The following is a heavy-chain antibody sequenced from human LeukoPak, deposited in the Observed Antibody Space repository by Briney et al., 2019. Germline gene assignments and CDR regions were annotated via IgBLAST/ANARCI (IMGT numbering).Heavy chain of an antibody. J-gene: IGHJ6*02. Sequence: ASVRVSCKASEGTFTGYYIHWVRPAPGQGLEWMGWINPNNGVTEYAQEFQGRVTMTRDTSLSTAYMELSRLRSDDTAVYYCATDHCTRTNCYEDYYHGMDVWGQGTTVTVSS. D-gene: IGHD2-2*01. V-gene: IGHV1-2*02. CDR2: INPNNGVT. CDR3: ATDHCTRTNCYEDYYHGMDV. CDR1: EGTFTGYY.